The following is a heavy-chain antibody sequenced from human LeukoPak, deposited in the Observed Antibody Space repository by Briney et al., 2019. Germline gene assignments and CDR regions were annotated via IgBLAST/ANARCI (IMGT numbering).Heavy chain of an antibody. V-gene: IGHV1-69*05. CDR2: IIPIFGTA. D-gene: IGHD6-13*01. CDR1: GGTFSSYA. Sequence: ASVKVSCKASGGTFSSYAISWVRQAPGQGLEWIGGIIPIFGTANYAQKFQGRVTITTDESTSTAYMELSSLRSEDTAVYYCARGKRQQLVFRVFVWGQGTLVTVSS. CDR3: ARGKRQQLVFRVFV. J-gene: IGHJ4*02.